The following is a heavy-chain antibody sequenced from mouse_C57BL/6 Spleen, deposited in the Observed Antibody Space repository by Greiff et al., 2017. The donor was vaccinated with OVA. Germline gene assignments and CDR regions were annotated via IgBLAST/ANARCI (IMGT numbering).Heavy chain of an antibody. CDR3: TRGYGSRDWYFDV. V-gene: IGHV5-9-1*02. CDR2: ISSGGDYI. J-gene: IGHJ1*03. D-gene: IGHD1-1*01. Sequence: EVMLVESGEGLVKPGGSLKLSCAASGFTFSRYAMSWVRQTPEKRLAWVAYISSGGDYIYYADTVKGRFTISSDTARNTLYLQMSSLKSEDTAMYYCTRGYGSRDWYFDVWGTGTTVTVSS. CDR1: GFTFSRYA.